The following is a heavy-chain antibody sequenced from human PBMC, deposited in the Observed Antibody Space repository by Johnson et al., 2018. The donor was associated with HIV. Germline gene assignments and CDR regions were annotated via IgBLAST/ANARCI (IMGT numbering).Heavy chain of an antibody. CDR2: ISYDGSNK. V-gene: IGHV3-30*18. J-gene: IGHJ3*02. CDR3: AKSDVVVIPEGAFDI. CDR1: GFTVSSNY. D-gene: IGHD2-21*01. Sequence: VQLVESGGGVVQPGGSLRLSCAASGFTVSSNYMSWVRQAPGKGLEWVAVISYDGSNKYYADSVKGRFTISRDNSKNTLYLQMNSLRAEDTAVYYCAKSDVVVIPEGAFDIWGQGTMVTVSS.